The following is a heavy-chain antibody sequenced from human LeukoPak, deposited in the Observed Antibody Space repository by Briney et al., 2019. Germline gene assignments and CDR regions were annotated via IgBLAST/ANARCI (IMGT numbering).Heavy chain of an antibody. CDR1: GYTFTSYG. CDR3: AREREGIRLGELSYSDY. D-gene: IGHD3-16*02. V-gene: IGHV1-18*01. J-gene: IGHJ4*02. Sequence: ASVKVSCKASGYTFTSYGISWVRQAPGQGLEWMGWISAYNGNTNYAQKLQGRVTMTTDTSTSTAYMELRSPRSDDTAVYYCAREREGIRLGELSYSDYWGQGTLVTVSS. CDR2: ISAYNGNT.